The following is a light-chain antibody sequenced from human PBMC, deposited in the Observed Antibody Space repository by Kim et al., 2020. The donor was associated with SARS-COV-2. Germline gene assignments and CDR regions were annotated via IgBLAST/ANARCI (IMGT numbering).Light chain of an antibody. J-gene: IGKJ1*01. CDR3: QQYSSSPAT. V-gene: IGKV3-20*01. CDR2: GAS. Sequence: EIVLTQSPGTLSLSPGERATLSCRASQSVSSNYLVWYQQKPGQAPRLLIYGASSRATGIPDRFSGSGSGTDFTLTITRLEPEDFAVYYCQQYSSSPATFGQGTKLEI. CDR1: QSVSSNY.